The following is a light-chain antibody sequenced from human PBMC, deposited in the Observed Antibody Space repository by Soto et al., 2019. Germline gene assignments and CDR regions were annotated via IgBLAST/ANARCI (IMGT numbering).Light chain of an antibody. CDR2: AAS. CDR1: QDISSY. Sequence: IQLTQSSSSLSASVGDRVTITCRASQDISSYLAWYQQKPGKAPNLLIYAASSLQSGVPSRFSGSGSETDFTLTISSLQPDDFATYYCQHYNSYSEAFGQGTKVDI. CDR3: QHYNSYSEA. V-gene: IGKV1-9*01. J-gene: IGKJ1*01.